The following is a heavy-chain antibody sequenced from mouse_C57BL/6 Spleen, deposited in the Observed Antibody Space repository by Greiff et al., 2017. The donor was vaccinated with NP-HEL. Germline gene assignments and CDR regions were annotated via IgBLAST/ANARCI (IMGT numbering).Heavy chain of an antibody. CDR3: AFYYDYSWFAY. CDR2: ISSGSSTI. V-gene: IGHV5-17*01. Sequence: EVQRVESGGGLVKPGGSLKLSCAASGFTFSDYGMHWVRQAPEKGLEWVAYISSGSSTIYYADTVKGRFTISRDNAKNTLFLQMTSLRSEDTAMYYCAFYYDYSWFAYWGQGTLVTVSA. J-gene: IGHJ3*01. CDR1: GFTFSDYG. D-gene: IGHD2-4*01.